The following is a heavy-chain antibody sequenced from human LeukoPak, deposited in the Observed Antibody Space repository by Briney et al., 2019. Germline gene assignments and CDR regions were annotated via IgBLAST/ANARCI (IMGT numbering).Heavy chain of an antibody. Sequence: SETLSLTCTVSGGSISSGSYYWRWIRQPAGKGLEWIGSIYYSGSTYYNPSLKSRVTISVDTSKNQFSLKLSSVTAADTAVYYCARVGYYDFWSGYYRPYYFDYWGQGTLVTVSS. J-gene: IGHJ4*02. V-gene: IGHV4-39*07. CDR2: IYYSGST. CDR1: GGSISSGSYY. D-gene: IGHD3-3*01. CDR3: ARVGYYDFWSGYYRPYYFDY.